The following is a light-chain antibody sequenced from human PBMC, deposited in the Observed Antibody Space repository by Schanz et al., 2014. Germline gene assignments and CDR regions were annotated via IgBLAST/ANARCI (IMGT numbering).Light chain of an antibody. CDR1: QSVNTF. CDR3: QQSYSTS. J-gene: IGKJ4*01. CDR2: GAS. Sequence: EIVLTQSPATLSLSPGEGAALSCRASQSVNTFLAWYQQKPGQAPRLLIYGASNRATGIPARFSGSGSGTDFTLTISSLEPEDFATYYCQQSYSTSFGGGTRVEIK. V-gene: IGKV3-11*01.